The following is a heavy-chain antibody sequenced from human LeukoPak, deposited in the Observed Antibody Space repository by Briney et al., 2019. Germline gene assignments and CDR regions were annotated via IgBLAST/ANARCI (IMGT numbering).Heavy chain of an antibody. CDR2: IIPIYGTA. V-gene: IGHV1-69*13. D-gene: IGHD5-12*01. J-gene: IGHJ4*02. CDR1: GGTFSDYV. Sequence: VASVKVSCKGSGGTFSDYVFSWVRQAPGQGLEWMGYIIPIYGTAFYAQTFQGRVTITADESTSTAYMELSSLRSEDTAVYYCARDPSTHYSGYENYFDYWGQGTLVTVSS. CDR3: ARDPSTHYSGYENYFDY.